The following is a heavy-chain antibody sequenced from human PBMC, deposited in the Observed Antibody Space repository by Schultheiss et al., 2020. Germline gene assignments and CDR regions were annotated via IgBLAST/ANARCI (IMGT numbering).Heavy chain of an antibody. Sequence: SETLSLTCTVSGGSISSSSYYWGWIRQPPGKGLEWIGSIYYSGSTNYNPSLKSRVTISVDTSKNQFSLKLSSVTAADTAVYYCARAPPAHYFDYWGQGTLVTVSS. J-gene: IGHJ4*02. CDR2: IYYSGST. V-gene: IGHV4-39*07. CDR3: ARAPPAHYFDY. CDR1: GGSISSSSYY.